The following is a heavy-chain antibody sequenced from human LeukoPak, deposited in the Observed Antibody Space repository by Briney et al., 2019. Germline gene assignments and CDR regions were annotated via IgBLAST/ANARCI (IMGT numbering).Heavy chain of an antibody. CDR2: IKQDGSEK. J-gene: IGHJ6*03. CDR1: GFTFSRYW. V-gene: IGHV3-7*01. CDR3: ASQRGYYGSGSYKGYYMDV. D-gene: IGHD3-10*01. Sequence: GGSLRLSCAASGFTFSRYWMSWVRQAPGKGLEWVANIKQDGSEKYYVDSVKGRFTISRDNAKNSLYLQMNSLRAEDTAVYYCASQRGYYGSGSYKGYYMDVWGKETTVTVSS.